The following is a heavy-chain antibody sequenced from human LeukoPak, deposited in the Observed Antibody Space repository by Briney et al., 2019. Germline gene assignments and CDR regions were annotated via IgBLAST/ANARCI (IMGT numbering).Heavy chain of an antibody. CDR1: GFTFSSYD. CDR3: VVVVPAAPYPPFDY. J-gene: IGHJ4*02. CDR2: ISGSGGST. D-gene: IGHD2-2*01. V-gene: IGHV3-23*01. Sequence: GGSLRLSCAASGFTFSSYDMSWVRQAPGKGLEWVSAISGSGGSTYYADSVKGRFTISRDNSKNTLYLQMNSLRAEDTAVYYCVVVVPAAPYPPFDYWGQGTLVTVSS.